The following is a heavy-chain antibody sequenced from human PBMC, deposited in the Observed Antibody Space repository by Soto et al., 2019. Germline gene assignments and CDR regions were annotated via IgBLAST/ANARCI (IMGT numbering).Heavy chain of an antibody. CDR2: IYHSGST. CDR3: ARVGPYCGGECYSPHH. V-gene: IGHV4-38-2*01. D-gene: IGHD2-21*01. J-gene: IGHJ5*02. CDR1: GYSIRNGYY. Sequence: SETLSLTCAVSGYSIRNGYYWGWIRQPPGKGLEWIGTIYHSGSTYYNPSLKSRVTISVDASENHFSLKLSSVTAADTAVYYCARVGPYCGGECYSPHHWGHGTLVTVSS.